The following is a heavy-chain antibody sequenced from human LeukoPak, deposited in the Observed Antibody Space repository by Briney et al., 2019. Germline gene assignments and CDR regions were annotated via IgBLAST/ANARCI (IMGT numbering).Heavy chain of an antibody. Sequence: GGSLRLSCAASGFTFSSYAMRWGRQAPGKGLEWVSSISSNGHRTYYADSVKGRFTISRDTSKNTLYLQMNSLRAEDTALYYCARVDNSDSGSYFDYWGQGTLVTVSS. D-gene: IGHD4-11*01. CDR3: ARVDNSDSGSYFDY. J-gene: IGHJ4*02. V-gene: IGHV3-23*01. CDR1: GFTFSSYA. CDR2: ISSNGHRT.